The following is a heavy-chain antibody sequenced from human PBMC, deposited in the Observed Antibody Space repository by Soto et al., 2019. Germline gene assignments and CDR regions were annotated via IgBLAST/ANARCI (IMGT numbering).Heavy chain of an antibody. CDR1: GFTFSSYA. J-gene: IGHJ4*02. CDR3: ARDKVVGMIVVVPYYFDY. D-gene: IGHD3-22*01. CDR2: ISYDGSNK. Sequence: QVQLVESGGGVVQPGRSLRLSCAASGFTFSSYAMHWVRQAPGKGLEWVAVISYDGSNKYYADSVKGRFTISRDNYKNTMYLQMNSMRAEDTDVYYCARDKVVGMIVVVPYYFDYWGQGTLVTVSS. V-gene: IGHV3-30-3*01.